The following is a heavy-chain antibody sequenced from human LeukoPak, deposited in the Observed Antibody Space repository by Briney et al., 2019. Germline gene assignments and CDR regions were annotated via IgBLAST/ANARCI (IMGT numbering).Heavy chain of an antibody. Sequence: GSLRLSCAASGFTFSSYGMHWVRQAPGKGLEWVAFIRYDGSNKYYADSVKGRFTISRDNSKNTLYLQMNSLRAEDTAVYYCAKPASVDSSGYYYGPYYYYMDVWGKGTTVTVSS. V-gene: IGHV3-30*02. CDR1: GFTFSSYG. CDR2: IRYDGSNK. J-gene: IGHJ6*03. D-gene: IGHD3-22*01. CDR3: AKPASVDSSGYYYGPYYYYMDV.